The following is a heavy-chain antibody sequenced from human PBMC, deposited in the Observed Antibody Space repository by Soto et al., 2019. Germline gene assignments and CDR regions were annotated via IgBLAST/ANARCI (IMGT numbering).Heavy chain of an antibody. J-gene: IGHJ1*01. CDR3: AKRYSSGWYPPAEHFQH. Sequence: PGGSLRLSCAASGFTFSAYGMHWVRQAPGKGLEWVAIISYDGSNKYYADSVKGRFTISRDNSKNTLYLQMDSLRAEDTAVYYCAKRYSSGWYPPAEHFQHWGQGTLVTVSS. D-gene: IGHD6-19*01. CDR2: ISYDGSNK. CDR1: GFTFSAYG. V-gene: IGHV3-30*18.